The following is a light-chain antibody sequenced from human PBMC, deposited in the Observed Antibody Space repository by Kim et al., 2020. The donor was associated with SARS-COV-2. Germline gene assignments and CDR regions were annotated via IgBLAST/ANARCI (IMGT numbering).Light chain of an antibody. CDR3: QQYRTYSRT. CDR1: QSIDTW. CDR2: KAS. V-gene: IGKV1-5*03. Sequence: ASVGDRVTITCRASQSIDTWLAWYQQRLGKAPRLLIYKASTLERGVPSRFSGSGSGTEFTLTIGCLQTDDFATYYCQQYRTYSRTFGQGTKVDIK. J-gene: IGKJ1*01.